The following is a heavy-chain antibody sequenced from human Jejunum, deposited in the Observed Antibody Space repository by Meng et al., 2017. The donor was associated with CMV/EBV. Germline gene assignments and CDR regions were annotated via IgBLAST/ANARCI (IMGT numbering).Heavy chain of an antibody. D-gene: IGHD6-19*01. CDR1: FTFSSYG. J-gene: IGHJ4*02. V-gene: IGHV3-30*18. Sequence: FTFSSYGMHWVRQAPGKGLEWVAVISYDGSNKYYADSVKGRFTISRDNSKNTLYLQMNSLRAEDTAVYYCAKASGIAVAGTGRYFDYWGQGTLVTVSS. CDR2: ISYDGSNK. CDR3: AKASGIAVAGTGRYFDY.